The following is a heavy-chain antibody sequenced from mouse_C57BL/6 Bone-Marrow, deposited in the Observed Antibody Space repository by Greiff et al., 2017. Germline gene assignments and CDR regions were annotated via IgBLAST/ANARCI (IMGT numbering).Heavy chain of an antibody. J-gene: IGHJ4*01. CDR1: GFTFSSYG. CDR2: ISSGGSYT. CDR3: ARQGYYYAMDY. Sequence: EVKLQESGGDLVKPGGSLKLSCAASGFTFSSYGMSWVRQTPDKRLEWVATISSGGSYTYYPDGVKGRFTISSDNAKNTLYLQMSSLKSEDTAMYYCARQGYYYAMDYWGQGTSVTVSS. V-gene: IGHV5-6*01.